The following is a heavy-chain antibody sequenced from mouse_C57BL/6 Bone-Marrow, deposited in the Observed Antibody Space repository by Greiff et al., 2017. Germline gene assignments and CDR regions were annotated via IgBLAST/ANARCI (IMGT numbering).Heavy chain of an antibody. J-gene: IGHJ2*01. CDR2: IDPANGNT. CDR1: GFTIKNTY. CDR3: ARYPYSNYDYFGY. Sequence: VQLQQSVAELVRPGASVKLSCTASGFTIKNTYMHWVKQRPDQGLEWIGRIDPANGNTKYAPKFQGKATITADTAANTAYLQLSSLTSEDTAIYYCARYPYSNYDYFGYWGQGTTLTVSS. V-gene: IGHV14-3*01. D-gene: IGHD2-5*01.